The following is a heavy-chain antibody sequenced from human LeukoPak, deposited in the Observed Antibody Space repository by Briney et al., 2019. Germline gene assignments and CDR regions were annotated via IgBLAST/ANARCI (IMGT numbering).Heavy chain of an antibody. CDR3: ARDRDAAAGPKGENWFDP. J-gene: IGHJ5*02. V-gene: IGHV3-33*01. D-gene: IGHD6-13*01. CDR2: IWYDGSNK. CDR1: GFTFSSYG. Sequence: AGGSLRLSCAASGFTFSSYGMHWVRQAPGKGVEWVAVIWYDGSNKYYADSVKGRFTISRDNSKNTLYLQMNSLRAEDTAVYYCARDRDAAAGPKGENWFDPWGQGTLVTVSS.